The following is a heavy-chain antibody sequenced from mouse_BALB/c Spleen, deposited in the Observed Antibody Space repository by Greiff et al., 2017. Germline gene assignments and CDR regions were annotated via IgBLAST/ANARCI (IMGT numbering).Heavy chain of an antibody. CDR1: GYSFTGYN. D-gene: IGHD3-3*01. CDR3: ARGRDLYAMDY. V-gene: IGHV1-39*01. J-gene: IGHJ4*01. Sequence: HLVESGPELEKPGASVKISCKASGYSFTGYNMNWVKQSNGKSREWIGNIDPYYGGTSYNQKFKGKATLTVDKSSSTAYMQLKSLTSEDSAVYYCARGRDLYAMDYWGQGTSVTVSS. CDR2: IDPYYGGT.